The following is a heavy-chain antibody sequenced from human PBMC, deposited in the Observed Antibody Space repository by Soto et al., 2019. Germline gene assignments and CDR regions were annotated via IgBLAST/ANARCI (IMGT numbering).Heavy chain of an antibody. V-gene: IGHV4-30-4*01. CDR2: IYYSGST. CDR3: ARASPVVTDV. Sequence: QVQLQESGPGLVKPSQTLSLTCTVSGGSISSGDYYWSWIRQPPGKGLEWIGYIYYSGSTYYNPSLXRXVXIXIDTSKHQFSLKLSSVTAADTAVYYCARASPVVTDVWGQGTTVTVSS. CDR1: GGSISSGDYY. J-gene: IGHJ6*02. D-gene: IGHD5-18*01.